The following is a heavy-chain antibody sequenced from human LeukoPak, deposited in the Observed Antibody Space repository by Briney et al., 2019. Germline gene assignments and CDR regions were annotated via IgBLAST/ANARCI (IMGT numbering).Heavy chain of an antibody. J-gene: IGHJ4*02. CDR1: GGSINNYH. CDR2: IHSSGST. Sequence: SETLSLTCTVSGGSINNYHWSWIRQPAGKGLEWIAQIHSSGSTDYNPPLKSRVTMSTDTPENQLSLTLTSVTAADTAVYYCARRDISSGWSFDSWGQGTLVTVSS. CDR3: ARRDISSGWSFDS. D-gene: IGHD6-19*01. V-gene: IGHV4-4*07.